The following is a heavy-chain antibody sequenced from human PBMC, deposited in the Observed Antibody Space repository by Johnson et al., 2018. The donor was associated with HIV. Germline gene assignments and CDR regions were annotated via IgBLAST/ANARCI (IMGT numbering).Heavy chain of an antibody. D-gene: IGHD6-19*01. CDR3: ARAGGLMAVAGYDAFDI. Sequence: QVKLVESGGGVVQPGGSLRLSCAASGFTFSSYGMHWVRQAPGKGLEWVAVISYDGSNKDYADSVKGRFTISRDNSKNTLYLQMNSLRAEDTAVYYCARAGGLMAVAGYDAFDIWGQGTMVTVSS. CDR2: ISYDGSNK. V-gene: IGHV3-30*19. CDR1: GFTFSSYG. J-gene: IGHJ3*02.